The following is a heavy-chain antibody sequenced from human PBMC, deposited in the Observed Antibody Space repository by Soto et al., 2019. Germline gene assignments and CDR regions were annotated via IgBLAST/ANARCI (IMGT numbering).Heavy chain of an antibody. V-gene: IGHV3-53*01. CDR2: IYSDGTT. CDR3: ARGASSFDN. CDR1: GISVGTNY. Sequence: PGGSLRLSCAASGISVGTNYLTWVRQAPGKGLEWVSFIYSDGTTYYADSVKGRFTSSRDTSNNTLYLQMNSLRAEDTAVYYCARGASSFDNWGQGTLVTVSS. J-gene: IGHJ4*02.